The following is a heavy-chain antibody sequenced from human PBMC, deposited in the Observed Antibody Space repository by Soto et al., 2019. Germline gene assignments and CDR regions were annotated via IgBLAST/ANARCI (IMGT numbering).Heavy chain of an antibody. CDR3: ASSGPERYCTSRSCRVFDH. V-gene: IGHV1-8*02. CDR2: MSPSTGTT. CDR1: GYTFTSYV. J-gene: IGHJ4*02. D-gene: IGHD2-2*01. Sequence: ASVKVSCNASGYTFTSYVINWVRQATGQGPERMGWMSPSTGTTDYAQKFQGRVTMTRNASISTAYMELSSLRSHDTAVYYCASSGPERYCTSRSCRVFDHWGQGTLVTVAS.